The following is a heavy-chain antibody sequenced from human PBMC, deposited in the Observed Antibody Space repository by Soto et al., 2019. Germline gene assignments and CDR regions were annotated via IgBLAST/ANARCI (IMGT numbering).Heavy chain of an antibody. Sequence: VKVSYKASGYTFTNYDINWVRQSTGQGLEWMGWMKPNSGITGYAQKFQGRVTMTRNTSISTAYMALSSLRSEDTAIYYCARASGMNVWGEGTTVTVSS. V-gene: IGHV1-8*01. CDR3: ARASGMNV. CDR2: MKPNSGIT. J-gene: IGHJ6*04. CDR1: GYTFTNYD.